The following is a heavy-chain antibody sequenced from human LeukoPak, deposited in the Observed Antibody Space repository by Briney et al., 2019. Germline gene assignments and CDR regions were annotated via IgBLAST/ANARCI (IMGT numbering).Heavy chain of an antibody. V-gene: IGHV4-4*07. Sequence: PSETLSLTCTVSGGSISSYYWSWIREPAGKGLEWIGRIYTSGSTNYNPSLKSRVTISVDKSKNQFSLKLSSVTAADTAVYYCARDPSSGWSNYYYYYMDVWGKGTTVTVSS. CDR1: GGSISSYY. CDR3: ARDPSSGWSNYYYYYMDV. D-gene: IGHD6-19*01. J-gene: IGHJ6*03. CDR2: IYTSGST.